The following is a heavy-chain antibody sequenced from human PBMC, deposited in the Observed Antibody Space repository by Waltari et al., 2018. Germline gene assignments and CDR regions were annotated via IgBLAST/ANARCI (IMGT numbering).Heavy chain of an antibody. CDR1: GFPFIRYA. J-gene: IGHJ3*02. CDR2: ISYDGSDE. D-gene: IGHD1-1*01. Sequence: QEHMVESGGGVVQPGRSLSPSCAASGFPFIRYALHWVRLAPAKGLEWVAVISYDGSDESYADAVKGRFTISRDNSKNTVYLQMNSLRGEDTAVYYCARPPANLWLGFETGAFEIWGQGTMVTVSS. CDR3: ARPPANLWLGFETGAFEI. V-gene: IGHV3-30*01.